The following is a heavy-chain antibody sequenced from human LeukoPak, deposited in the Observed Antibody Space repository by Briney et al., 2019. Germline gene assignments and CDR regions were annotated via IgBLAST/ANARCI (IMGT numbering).Heavy chain of an antibody. CDR3: ARQGPNGDLDF. J-gene: IGHJ4*02. V-gene: IGHV3-48*01. Sequence: GGSLRLSCEASGFTFNTYSMNWVRQAPGKGLQWVSYIESYSRIIHYADSVKGRFTISRDDAKNSLFLRMNSPRAEDTAIYYCARQGPNGDLDFWGQGTLVTVSS. CDR1: GFTFNTYS. D-gene: IGHD4-17*01. CDR2: IESYSRII.